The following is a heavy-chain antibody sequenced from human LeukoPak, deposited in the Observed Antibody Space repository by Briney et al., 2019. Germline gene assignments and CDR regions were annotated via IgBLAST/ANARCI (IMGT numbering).Heavy chain of an antibody. CDR2: MNPNSGNT. CDR3: ARGRFVGATRTNYFDY. Sequence: ASVKVSCKASGYTFTSYGISWVRQAPGQGLEWMGWMNPNSGNTGYAQKFQGRVTITRNTSISTAYMELSSLRSEDTAVYYCARGRFVGATRTNYFDYWGQGTLVTVSS. CDR1: GYTFTSYG. V-gene: IGHV1-8*03. J-gene: IGHJ4*02. D-gene: IGHD1-26*01.